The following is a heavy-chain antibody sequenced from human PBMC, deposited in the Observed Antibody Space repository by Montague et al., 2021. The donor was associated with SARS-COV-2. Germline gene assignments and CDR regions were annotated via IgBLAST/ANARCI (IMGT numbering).Heavy chain of an antibody. CDR1: GGSISSYY. CDR3: AREESGFDYYYGMDV. CDR2: IYYSGST. J-gene: IGHJ6*02. D-gene: IGHD3-3*01. Sequence: SETLSLTCTVSGGSISSYYWSWIRQPPGKGLEWIGYIYYSGSTXXXPSXXXRVTISVDTSKNQFSLKLSSVTAADPAVYYCAREESGFDYYYGMDVWGQGTTVTVSS. V-gene: IGHV4-59*01.